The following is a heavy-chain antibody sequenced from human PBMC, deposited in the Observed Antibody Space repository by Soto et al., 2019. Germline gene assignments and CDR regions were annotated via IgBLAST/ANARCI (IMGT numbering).Heavy chain of an antibody. CDR2: IWSAGLT. CDR1: GFTVSSKY. CDR3: ARDFPPDL. Sequence: GGSLRVSCAASGFTVSSKYMNWVRQAPGKGLEWVSIIWSAGLTYYADSGRGRFTISRDISKNILFLQMNNLRAEDSAIYYCARDFPPDLWGQGTLVTVSS. J-gene: IGHJ5*02. V-gene: IGHV3-53*01.